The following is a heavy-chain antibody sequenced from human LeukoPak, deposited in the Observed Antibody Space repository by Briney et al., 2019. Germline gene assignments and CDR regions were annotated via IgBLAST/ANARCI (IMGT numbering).Heavy chain of an antibody. CDR2: INPNSGGT. D-gene: IGHD3-22*01. Sequence: GASVKVSCKASGYSFTNYGFSWVRQAPGQGLEWMGWINPNSGGTNYAQKFQGRVTMTRDTSISTAYMELSRLRSDDTAVYYCAREQEYYYDSSGYSGYYYYMDVWGKGTTVTVSS. CDR1: GYSFTNYG. CDR3: AREQEYYYDSSGYSGYYYYMDV. V-gene: IGHV1-2*02. J-gene: IGHJ6*03.